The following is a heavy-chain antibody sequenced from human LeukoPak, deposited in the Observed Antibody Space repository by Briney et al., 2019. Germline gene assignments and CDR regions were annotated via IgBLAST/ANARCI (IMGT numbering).Heavy chain of an antibody. Sequence: PSETLSLTCTVSGGSISNNYWSWIRQPPGKGLEWIGYIYYSGSTNYNPSLKSRVTISVDKSKNQFALKLSSVTAADTAVYYCARRQFNFDYWGQGTLVSVSS. V-gene: IGHV4-59*08. CDR1: GGSISNNY. CDR2: IYYSGST. J-gene: IGHJ4*02. D-gene: IGHD6-19*01. CDR3: ARRQFNFDY.